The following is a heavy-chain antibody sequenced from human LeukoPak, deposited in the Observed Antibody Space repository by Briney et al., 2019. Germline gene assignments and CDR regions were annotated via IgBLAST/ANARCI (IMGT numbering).Heavy chain of an antibody. CDR3: AKVRGGVIAVTFFDY. J-gene: IGHJ4*02. CDR2: IGSSGDDT. D-gene: IGHD6-19*01. Sequence: GGSLRLSCAASGFTFSSYAMTWVRQAPGKGLEWVSFIGSSGDDTFYAGSVKGRFTISRDNSKNTLYLQMNSLRVEDTAVYYCAKVRGGVIAVTFFDYWGQGTLVTVSS. V-gene: IGHV3-23*01. CDR1: GFTFSSYA.